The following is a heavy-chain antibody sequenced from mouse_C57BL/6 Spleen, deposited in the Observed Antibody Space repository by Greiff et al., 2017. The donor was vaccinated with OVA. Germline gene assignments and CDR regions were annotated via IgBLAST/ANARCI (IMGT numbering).Heavy chain of an antibody. D-gene: IGHD1-1*02. CDR3: ARSRSMVRGYWYFDV. CDR1: GFNIKNTY. V-gene: IGHV14-3*01. Sequence: VQLKESVAELVRPGASVKLSCTASGFNIKNTYMHWVKQRPEQGLEWIGRIDPANGNTKYAPKFQGKATITADTSSNTAYLQLSSLTSEDTAIYYCARSRSMVRGYWYFDVWGTGTTVTVSS. J-gene: IGHJ1*03. CDR2: IDPANGNT.